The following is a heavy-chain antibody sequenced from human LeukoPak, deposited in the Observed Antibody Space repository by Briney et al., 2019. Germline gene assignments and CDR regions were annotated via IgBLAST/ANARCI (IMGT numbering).Heavy chain of an antibody. CDR3: AREREIDYDFWSGYYSLVCCDY. CDR1: GYTFTGYY. J-gene: IGHJ4*02. CDR2: INPNSGGT. D-gene: IGHD3-3*01. V-gene: IGHV1-2*05. Sequence: AASVKVSCKASGYTFTGYYMHWVRQAPGQGLEWMGRINPNSGGTNYAQKFQGRVTMTRDTSISTAYMELSRLRSDDTGVYYCAREREIDYDFWSGYYSLVCCDYWGQGTLVTVSS.